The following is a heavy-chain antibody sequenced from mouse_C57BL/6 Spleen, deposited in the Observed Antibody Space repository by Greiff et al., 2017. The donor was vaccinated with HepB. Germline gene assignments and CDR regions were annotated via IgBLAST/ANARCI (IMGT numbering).Heavy chain of an antibody. J-gene: IGHJ3*01. CDR2: IYPRSGNT. Sequence: QVQLQQSGAELARPGASVKLSCKASGYTFTSYGISWVKQRTGQGLEWIGEIYPRSGNTYYNEKFKGKATLTADKSSSTAYMELRSLTSEDSAVYFCAREEDGGAWFAYWGQGTLVTVSA. CDR3: AREEDGGAWFAY. CDR1: GYTFTSYG. D-gene: IGHD1-2*01. V-gene: IGHV1-81*01.